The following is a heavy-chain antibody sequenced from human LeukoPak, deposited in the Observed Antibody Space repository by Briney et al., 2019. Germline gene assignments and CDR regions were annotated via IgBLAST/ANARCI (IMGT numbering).Heavy chain of an antibody. Sequence: PGGSLRLSCAASGFTFGSYSMNWVRQAPGKGLEWVSSISSSSSYIYYADSVKGRFTISRDNAKNSLYLQMNSLRAEDTAVYYCARAYSSGYRFYYYYYMDVWGKGTTVTVSS. CDR2: ISSSSSYI. CDR3: ARAYSSGYRFYYYYYMDV. CDR1: GFTFGSYS. D-gene: IGHD3-22*01. V-gene: IGHV3-21*01. J-gene: IGHJ6*03.